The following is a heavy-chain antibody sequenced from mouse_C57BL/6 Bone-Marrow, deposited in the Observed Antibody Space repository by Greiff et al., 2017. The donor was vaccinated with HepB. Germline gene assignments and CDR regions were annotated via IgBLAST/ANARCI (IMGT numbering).Heavy chain of an antibody. V-gene: IGHV1-81*01. CDR3: AREWGLYAMDY. Sequence: VQLQESGAELARPGASVKLSCKASGYTFTSYGISWVKQRTGQGLEWIGEIYPRSGNTYYNEKFKGKATLTADKSSSTAYMELRSLTSEDSAVYFCAREWGLYAMDYWGQGTSVTVSS. CDR2: IYPRSGNT. CDR1: GYTFTSYG. D-gene: IGHD3-1*01. J-gene: IGHJ4*01.